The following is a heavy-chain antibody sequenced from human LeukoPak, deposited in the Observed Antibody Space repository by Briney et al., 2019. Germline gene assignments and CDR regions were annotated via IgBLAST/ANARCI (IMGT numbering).Heavy chain of an antibody. CDR1: GGSFSGYY. CDR2: INHSGSS. J-gene: IGHJ4*02. Sequence: SETLSLTCAVYGGSFSGYYWSWIRQPPGKGLEWIGEINHSGSSNYNPSLKSRVTISVDTSKNQFSLKLSSVTAADTAVYYCARSGSGYLRYYFDYWGQGTLVTVSS. V-gene: IGHV4-34*01. CDR3: ARSGSGYLRYYFDY. D-gene: IGHD5-12*01.